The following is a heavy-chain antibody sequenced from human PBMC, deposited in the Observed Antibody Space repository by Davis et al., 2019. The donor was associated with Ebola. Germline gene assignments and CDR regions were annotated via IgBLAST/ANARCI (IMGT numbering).Heavy chain of an antibody. CDR1: GDSVSGSNGA. CDR2: TYYTSKWFN. D-gene: IGHD5-18*01. J-gene: IGHJ6*02. Sequence: PSETLSLTCANSGDSVSGSNGAWNWVRQSPSRGLEWLGRTYYTSKWFNDYAVSVKGRITVNADTSKNQFSLQLDSVTPEDTALYYCARGWLRGGMDVWGEGTTVTV. V-gene: IGHV6-1*01. CDR3: ARGWLRGGMDV.